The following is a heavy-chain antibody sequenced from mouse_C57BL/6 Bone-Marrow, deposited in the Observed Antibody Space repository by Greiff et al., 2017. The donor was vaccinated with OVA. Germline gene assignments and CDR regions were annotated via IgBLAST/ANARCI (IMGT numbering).Heavy chain of an antibody. J-gene: IGHJ1*03. CDR3: ARYDYVLYWYFDV. V-gene: IGHV1-64*01. CDR1: GYTFTSYW. CDR2: IHPNSGST. Sequence: QVHVKQSGAELVKPGASVKLSCKASGYTFTSYWMHWVKQRPGQGLEWIGMIHPNSGSTNYNEKFKSKATLTVDKSSSTAYMQLSSLTSEDSAVYYCARYDYVLYWYFDVWGTGTTVTVSS. D-gene: IGHD2-4*01.